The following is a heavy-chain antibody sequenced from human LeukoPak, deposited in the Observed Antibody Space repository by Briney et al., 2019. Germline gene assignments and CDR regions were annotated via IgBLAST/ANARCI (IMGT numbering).Heavy chain of an antibody. J-gene: IGHJ4*02. CDR1: GFTFSSYG. CDR2: IWYDGSNK. Sequence: AGGSLRLSCGASGFTFSSYGMHWVRQAPGKGLEWVAFIWYDGSNKYYADSVKGRFTISRDNSKNTLYLQMNSLRAEDTAVYYCAKPEVSVAAPPDYWGQGTLVTVSS. D-gene: IGHD6-6*01. CDR3: AKPEVSVAAPPDY. V-gene: IGHV3-30*02.